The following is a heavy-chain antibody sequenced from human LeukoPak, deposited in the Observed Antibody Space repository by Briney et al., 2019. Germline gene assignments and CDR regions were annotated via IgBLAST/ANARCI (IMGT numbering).Heavy chain of an antibody. D-gene: IGHD1-7*01. CDR1: XTXXXXX. CDR3: AXXXTGTTQLDY. V-gene: IGHV1-46*01. J-gene: IGHJ4*02. Sequence: XTXXXXXMXXVRQAPGQGXEXMGIINPSGGSTSYAQKFQGRVTMTRDMSXXTVYMELSSLRSEDTAVYYCAXXXTGTTQLDYWGQGTLVTVSS. CDR2: INPSGGST.